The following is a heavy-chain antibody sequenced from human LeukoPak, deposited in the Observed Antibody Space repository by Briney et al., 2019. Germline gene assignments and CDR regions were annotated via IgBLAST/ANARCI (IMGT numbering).Heavy chain of an antibody. Sequence: GGSLRLSCAASGFTVGSNYMSWVRQAPGKGLEWVASIKEDGSEKYYVDSVKGRFTISRDNAKNSLYLQMNSLRAEDTAMYYCASSGWYSTPNWFDPWGQGTLVIVSS. D-gene: IGHD6-19*01. J-gene: IGHJ5*02. CDR3: ASSGWYSTPNWFDP. CDR1: GFTVGSNY. V-gene: IGHV3-7*01. CDR2: IKEDGSEK.